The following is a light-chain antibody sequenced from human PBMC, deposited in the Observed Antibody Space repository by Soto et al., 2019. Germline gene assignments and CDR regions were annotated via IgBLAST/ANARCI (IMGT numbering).Light chain of an antibody. J-gene: IGKJ1*01. CDR3: LQYNNWPPWT. CDR1: QTISRN. Sequence: VMTQSPVTLSVSPGETSTLSCRSSQTISRNLAWYQHKPGQAPRLLIYGASTRATGIPARFSGSGSGTEFTLTISSLQSEDFAVYYCLQYNNWPPWTFGQGTKVDIK. V-gene: IGKV3-15*01. CDR2: GAS.